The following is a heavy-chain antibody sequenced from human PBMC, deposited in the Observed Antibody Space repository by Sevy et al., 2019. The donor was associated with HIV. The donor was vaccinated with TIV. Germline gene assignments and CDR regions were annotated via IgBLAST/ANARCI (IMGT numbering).Heavy chain of an antibody. D-gene: IGHD2-15*01. CDR2: INPNSGGT. CDR1: GYTFTGYY. CDR3: ARERLAAAYNWFDP. J-gene: IGHJ5*02. V-gene: IGHV1-2*02. Sequence: ASVKVSCKASGYTFTGYYMHWVRQAPGQGLEWMAWINPNSGGTNYAQKFQGRVTMTRDTSISTAYMELSRLRSDDTAVYYCARERLAAAYNWFDPWGQGTLVTVSS.